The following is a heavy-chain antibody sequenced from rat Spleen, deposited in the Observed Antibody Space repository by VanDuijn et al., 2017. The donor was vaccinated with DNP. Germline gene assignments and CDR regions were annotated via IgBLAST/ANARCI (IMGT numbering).Heavy chain of an antibody. V-gene: IGHV3-1*01. J-gene: IGHJ2*01. CDR2: ISYSGST. CDR3: ARWTRYFDY. CDR1: GYSITSNY. D-gene: IGHD1-7*01. Sequence: EVQLQESGSGLVKPSQSLSLTCSVTGYSITSNYWGWIRKFPGNKMEYIGHISYSGSTNYNPSLKSRISITRDTSKNHFFLHLNSLTTEDTATYSCARWTRYFDYWGKGVMVTVSS.